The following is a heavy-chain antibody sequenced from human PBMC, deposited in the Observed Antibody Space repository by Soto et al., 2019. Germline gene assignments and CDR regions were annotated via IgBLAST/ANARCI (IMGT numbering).Heavy chain of an antibody. CDR3: ARYSSGWNLLNYYGMDV. D-gene: IGHD6-19*01. J-gene: IGHJ6*02. CDR1: GDSFTSYW. Sequence: GESLKISCKGSGDSFTSYWISWVRQMPGKGLEWMGRIDPSDSYTNYSPSFQGHVTISADKSISTAYLQWSSLKASDTAMYYCARYSSGWNLLNYYGMDVWGQGTTVTVSS. CDR2: IDPSDSYT. V-gene: IGHV5-10-1*01.